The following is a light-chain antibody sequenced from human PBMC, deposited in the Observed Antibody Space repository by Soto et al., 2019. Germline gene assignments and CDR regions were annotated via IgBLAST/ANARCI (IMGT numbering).Light chain of an antibody. CDR1: SSNIGSNS. V-gene: IGLV1-47*02. J-gene: IGLJ1*01. CDR2: SDN. CDR3: AAWDDSLSAHYV. Sequence: QSVLTQPPSVSGTPGQRVTISCSGSSSNIGSNSVYWYQQLPGTAPKLLIYSDNQRPSGVPDRFSGSKSGTSAFLAISGLRSEDEADYYCAAWDDSLSAHYVFGTGTKATVL.